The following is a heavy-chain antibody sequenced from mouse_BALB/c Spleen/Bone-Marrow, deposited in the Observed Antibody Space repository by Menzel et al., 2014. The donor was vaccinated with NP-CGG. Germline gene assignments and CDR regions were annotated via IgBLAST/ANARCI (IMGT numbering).Heavy chain of an antibody. CDR3: ARIYYYGRDY. Sequence: EQVVESGAELAKPGASVKMSCKASGYTFTNYWMHWVKQRPGQGLEWIGYINPSTGYTEYNQKFKDKATLTADKSSSTAYMQLSSLTSEDSAVYYCARIYYYGRDYWGQGTPLTVSS. V-gene: IGHV1-7*01. D-gene: IGHD1-1*01. J-gene: IGHJ2*01. CDR2: INPSTGYT. CDR1: GYTFTNYW.